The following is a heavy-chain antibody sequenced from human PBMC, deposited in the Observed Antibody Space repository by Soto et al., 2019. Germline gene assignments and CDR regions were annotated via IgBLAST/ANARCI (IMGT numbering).Heavy chain of an antibody. Sequence: SETLSLTCSVSSDSMNSGGYYWSWIRQHPGKGLEWIGYIYSNGDTYYNPSLKSRVTISVDTSKNQFSLNLTSVTAADTAVYYCARRGGSSSGYYYYAMDVWGQGTTVTVS. V-gene: IGHV4-31*03. CDR2: IYSNGDT. D-gene: IGHD6-6*01. CDR3: ARRGGSSSGYYYYAMDV. CDR1: SDSMNSGGYY. J-gene: IGHJ6*02.